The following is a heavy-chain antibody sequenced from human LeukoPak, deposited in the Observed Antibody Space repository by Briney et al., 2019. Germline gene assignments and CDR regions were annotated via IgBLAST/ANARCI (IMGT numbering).Heavy chain of an antibody. V-gene: IGHV1-69*04. CDR1: GGTFSSYA. D-gene: IGHD4-17*01. J-gene: IGHJ5*02. CDR3: ARCMTTVNTWWFDP. Sequence: ASVKVSCKASGGTFSSYAISWVRQAPGQGLEWMGRIIPIFGIANSAQKFQGRVTITADKSTSTAYMELSSLRSEDTAVYYCARCMTTVNTWWFDPWGQGTLVTVSS. CDR2: IIPIFGIA.